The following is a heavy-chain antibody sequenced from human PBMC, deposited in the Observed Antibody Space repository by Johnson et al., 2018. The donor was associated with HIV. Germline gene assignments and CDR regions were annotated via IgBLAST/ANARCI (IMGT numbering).Heavy chain of an antibody. D-gene: IGHD2-2*01. V-gene: IGHV3-43*01. J-gene: IGHJ3*02. CDR1: GFNFDDYT. Sequence: VQLVESGGVVVQPGGSLRLSCAASGFNFDDYTMHWVRQVPGKGLEWVSLISWNGGSTYYADSVEGRFTISRDNSENSLYLQMNSLRSEDTALYYCRKELRATVVVCNAFDIWGQGTMVTVSS. CDR2: ISWNGGST. CDR3: RKELRATVVVCNAFDI.